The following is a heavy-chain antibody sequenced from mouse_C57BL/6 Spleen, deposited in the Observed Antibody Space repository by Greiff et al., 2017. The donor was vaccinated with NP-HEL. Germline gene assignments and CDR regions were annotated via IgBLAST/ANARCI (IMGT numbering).Heavy chain of an antibody. CDR3: ARGGVVARGYFDY. D-gene: IGHD1-1*01. Sequence: QVQLQQSGAELVRPGASVKLSCKASGYTFTDYYINWVKQRPGQGLEWIARIYPGSGNTYYNEKFKGKATLTAEKSSSTAYMQLSSLTSEDSAVYFCARGGVVARGYFDYWGQGTTLTVSS. CDR2: IYPGSGNT. V-gene: IGHV1-76*01. J-gene: IGHJ2*01. CDR1: GYTFTDYY.